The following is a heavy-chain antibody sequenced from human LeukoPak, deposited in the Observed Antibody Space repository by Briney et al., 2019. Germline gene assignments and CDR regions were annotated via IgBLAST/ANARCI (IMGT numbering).Heavy chain of an antibody. J-gene: IGHJ4*02. CDR3: ARRMGTRLYYYDSSGYYVFDY. V-gene: IGHV4-38-2*02. CDR2: INHSGST. D-gene: IGHD3-22*01. CDR1: GYSISSGYY. Sequence: PSETLSLTCTVSGYSISSGYYWGWIRQPPGKGLEWIGEINHSGSTNYNPSLKSRVTISVDTSKNQFSLKLSSVTAADTAVYYCARRMGTRLYYYDSSGYYVFDYWGQGTLVTVSS.